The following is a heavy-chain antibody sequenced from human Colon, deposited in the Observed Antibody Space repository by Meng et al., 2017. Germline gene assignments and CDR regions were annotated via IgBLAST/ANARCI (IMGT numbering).Heavy chain of an antibody. D-gene: IGHD2-15*01. V-gene: IGHV4-4*07. CDR3: ARDKGIVAAGARWFDP. CDR1: GAPISSYD. J-gene: IGHJ5*02. CDR2: IHTSGGT. Sequence: LQGSGLAVAKPRETLHPPGNGPGAPISSYDWSGIRQTAGKGLEWIGRIHTSGGTTYNPSLKSRVTMSVDTSKNQVSLKLTSVTAADTAVYYCARDKGIVAAGARWFDPWGQGTLVTVSS.